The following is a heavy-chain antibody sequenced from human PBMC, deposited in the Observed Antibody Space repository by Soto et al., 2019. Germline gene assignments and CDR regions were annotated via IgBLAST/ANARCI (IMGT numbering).Heavy chain of an antibody. CDR3: ARAGGYYSDYYYGMDV. CDR1: GFTFSSYW. CDR2: IKQDGSEK. J-gene: IGHJ6*02. V-gene: IGHV3-7*03. D-gene: IGHD3-10*01. Sequence: QPGGSLRPSCAASGFTFSSYWMSWVRQAPGKGLEWVANIKQDGSEKYYVDSVKGRFTISRDNAKNSLYLQMNSLRAEDTAVYYCARAGGYYSDYYYGMDVWGQGTTVTVSS.